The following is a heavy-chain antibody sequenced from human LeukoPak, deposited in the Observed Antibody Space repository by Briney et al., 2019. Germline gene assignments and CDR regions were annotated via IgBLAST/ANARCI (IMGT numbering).Heavy chain of an antibody. V-gene: IGHV4-59*12. CDR3: ASRASSRPGKQFDY. D-gene: IGHD1/OR15-1a*01. J-gene: IGHJ4*02. Sequence: SETLSLTCTVSGGSISSYYWSWIRQPPGKGLEWIGYIYYSGTTNYNPSLKSRATISVDTSKNQFSLKLSSVTAADTAVYYCASRASSRPGKQFDYWGQGTLVTVSS. CDR2: IYYSGTT. CDR1: GGSISSYY.